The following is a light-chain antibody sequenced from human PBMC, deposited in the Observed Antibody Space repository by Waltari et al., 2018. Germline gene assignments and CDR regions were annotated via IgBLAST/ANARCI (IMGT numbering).Light chain of an antibody. V-gene: IGLV2-14*01. J-gene: IGLJ1*01. CDR1: TTDVGAYDF. CDR2: DVT. Sequence: QSALTQPASVSGSPGQSITISCTGSTTDVGAYDFVAWYQQHPGKAPQLMVFDVTHRPSVISNRFSRSKSGDTASLTISGLQAEDEAYYYCSSYTTTNTFVFGTGTNVTVV. CDR3: SSYTTTNTFV.